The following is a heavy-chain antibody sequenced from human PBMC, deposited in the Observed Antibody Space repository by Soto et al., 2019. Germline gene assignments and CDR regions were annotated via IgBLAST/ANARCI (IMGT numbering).Heavy chain of an antibody. J-gene: IGHJ4*02. CDR1: GFRFEQYV. V-gene: IGHV3-9*01. CDR2: VSPTGDTV. CDR3: LKHAPGGWIDE. D-gene: IGHD2-8*02. Sequence: VQVVASGGGLVQPGRSLRLSCAVSGFRFEQYVTHWVRQAPGKGLECDSTVSPTGDTVAYADSVECRFTVSRDNAKNFLFLQMNREKGADTAFYYSLKHAPGGWIDEWGPGTRVTVSS.